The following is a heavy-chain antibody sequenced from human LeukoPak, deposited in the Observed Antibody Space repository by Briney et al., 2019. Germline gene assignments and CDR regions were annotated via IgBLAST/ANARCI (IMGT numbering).Heavy chain of an antibody. V-gene: IGHV3-11*01. Sequence: PGGSLTLSCPASGFTFSDYYMSWLRQAPAKGLAWVSYISSSGSTIYYADSVKGRFTISRDNAKNSLYLQMNSLRAEDTAVYYCARSRSPFDWLLSYFDYWGQGTLVTVSS. CDR2: ISSSGSTI. J-gene: IGHJ4*02. CDR1: GFTFSDYY. CDR3: ARSRSPFDWLLSYFDY. D-gene: IGHD3-9*01.